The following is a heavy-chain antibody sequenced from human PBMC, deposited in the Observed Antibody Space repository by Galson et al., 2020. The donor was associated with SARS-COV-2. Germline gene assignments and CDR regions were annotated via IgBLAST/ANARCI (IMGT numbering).Heavy chain of an antibody. CDR3: AKRPGYFFDY. CDR1: GFTFSTYG. J-gene: IGHJ4*02. CDR2: ITSGGVSA. V-gene: IGHV3-23*01. Sequence: GESLKISCAASGFTFSTYGMGWVRQAPGKGLEWVSSITSGGVSAYYADSVRGRFTISRDNSKNILYLQMNSLRAEDTAVFYCAKRPGYFFDYWGQGTLVTVSS.